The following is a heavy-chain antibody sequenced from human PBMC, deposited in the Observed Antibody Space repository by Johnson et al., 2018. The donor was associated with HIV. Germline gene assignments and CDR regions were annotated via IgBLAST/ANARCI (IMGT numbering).Heavy chain of an antibody. J-gene: IGHJ3*02. CDR1: GFIFGNAW. D-gene: IGHD5-12*01. CDR2: ISSSGSTI. V-gene: IGHV3-48*01. CDR3: AKVRWLRLDNEAFES. Sequence: VQLVESGGGLVQPGGSLRLSCAASGFIFGNAWMHWVRQAPGKGLEWVSYISSSGSTIYYADSVKGRFTISRDNSKNSLYLQMHRLRLEDTAVYYCAKVRWLRLDNEAFESGGQGTRVTVS.